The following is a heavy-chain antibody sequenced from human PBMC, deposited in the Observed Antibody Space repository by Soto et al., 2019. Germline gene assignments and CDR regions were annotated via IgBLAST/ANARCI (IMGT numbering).Heavy chain of an antibody. Sequence: SVKVSCKASGGTFSSYTISWVRQAPGQGLEWMGRIIPILGIANYAQKFQGRVTITADKSTSTAYMELSSLRSEDTAVYYCARRVTRTLDDYWGQGTLVPVSS. V-gene: IGHV1-69*02. J-gene: IGHJ4*02. CDR1: GGTFSSYT. CDR2: IIPILGIA. D-gene: IGHD1-20*01. CDR3: ARRVTRTLDDY.